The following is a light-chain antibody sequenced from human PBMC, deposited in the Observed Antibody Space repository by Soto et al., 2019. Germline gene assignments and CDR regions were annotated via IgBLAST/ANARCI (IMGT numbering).Light chain of an antibody. CDR2: EGS. CDR3: CSYAGSSTFLYV. Sequence: QSVLTQPASVSGSPGQSITISCTGTSSDVGSYNLVSWYQQHPGKAPKLMIYEGSKRPSGGSNRFSGSKSGNTASLTISGLQAEDEADYYCCSYAGSSTFLYVFGTGTKVTVL. CDR1: SSDVGSYNL. V-gene: IGLV2-23*03. J-gene: IGLJ1*01.